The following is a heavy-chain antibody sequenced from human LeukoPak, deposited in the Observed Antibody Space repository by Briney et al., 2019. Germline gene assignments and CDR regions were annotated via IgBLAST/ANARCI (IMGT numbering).Heavy chain of an antibody. V-gene: IGHV1-8*01. J-gene: IGHJ4*02. CDR3: ARGLPEISSSDY. CDR2: MNPNTGNT. D-gene: IGHD6-13*01. Sequence: GASVKVSCKASGYTFTSYDINWVRQAAGQGLEWMGWMNPNTGNTGYAQKFQGRVTMTRNTSISTAYMELSSLRSDDTAVFYCARGLPEISSSDYWGQGTLVTVSS. CDR1: GYTFTSYD.